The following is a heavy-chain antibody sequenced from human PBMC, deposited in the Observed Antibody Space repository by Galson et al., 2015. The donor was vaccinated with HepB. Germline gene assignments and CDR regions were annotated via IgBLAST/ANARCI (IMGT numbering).Heavy chain of an antibody. CDR2: IGTAGDP. CDR3: ARAASGSYGGGGFDY. CDR1: GFTFSSYD. V-gene: IGHV3-13*05. Sequence: SLRLSCAASGFTFSSYDMHWVRQATGKGLEWVSAIGTAGDPYYPGSVKGRFTISRENAKNSLYLQMNSLRAGDTAVYYCARAASGSYGGGGFDYWGQGTLDTVSS. D-gene: IGHD1-26*01. J-gene: IGHJ4*02.